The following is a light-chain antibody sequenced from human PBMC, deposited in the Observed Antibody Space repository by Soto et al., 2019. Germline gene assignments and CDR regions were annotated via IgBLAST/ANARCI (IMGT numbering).Light chain of an antibody. CDR1: SSDVGGYDY. V-gene: IGLV2-8*01. Sequence: QSVLTQPPSASGPPGQSVTISRVGTSSDVGGYDYVSWYQQHTGKAPKLIIYEVNKRPSGVPDRFSGSKSGNTASLTVSGLQAEDEGEYYCSSSAGSNNLGVFGTGTKVTVL. J-gene: IGLJ1*01. CDR2: EVN. CDR3: SSSAGSNNLGV.